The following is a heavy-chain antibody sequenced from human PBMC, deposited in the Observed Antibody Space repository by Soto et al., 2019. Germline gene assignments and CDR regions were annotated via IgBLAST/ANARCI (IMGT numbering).Heavy chain of an antibody. V-gene: IGHV3-64*04. Sequence: PGGSLRLSCSATGFTFRVHSMHWVRQTPGKGLEYISAITRDGRSTYYADSVKGRFTVSRDNAKNTLYLQMNSLRAEDTAVYYWARDTPYSSSSAMDVWGKGTTVTVSS. CDR2: ITRDGRST. D-gene: IGHD6-6*01. CDR3: ARDTPYSSSSAMDV. J-gene: IGHJ6*03. CDR1: GFTFRVHS.